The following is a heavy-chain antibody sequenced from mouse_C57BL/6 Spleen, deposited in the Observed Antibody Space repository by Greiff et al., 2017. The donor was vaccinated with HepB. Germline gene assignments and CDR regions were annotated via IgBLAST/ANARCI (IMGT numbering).Heavy chain of an antibody. V-gene: IGHV5-4*01. CDR2: ISDGGSYT. CDR1: GFTFSSYA. Sequence: EVHLVESGGGLVKPGGSLKLSCAASGFTFSSYAMSWVRQTPEKRLEWVATISDGGSYTYYPDNVKGRFTISRDNAKNNLYLQMSHLKSEDTAMYYCARRGYDYDAMDYWGQGTSVTVSS. CDR3: ARRGYDYDAMDY. D-gene: IGHD3-1*01. J-gene: IGHJ4*01.